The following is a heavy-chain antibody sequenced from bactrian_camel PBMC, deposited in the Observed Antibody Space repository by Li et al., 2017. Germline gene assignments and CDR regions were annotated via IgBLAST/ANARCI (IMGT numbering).Heavy chain of an antibody. CDR1: GYRYASYC. D-gene: IGHD4*01. V-gene: IGHV3S63*01. CDR3: AADFSLLAEYGDYDLRRSVQDPSDFGD. J-gene: IGHJ6*01. Sequence: HVQLVESGGGSEQAGGSLRLSCAASGYRYASYCMGWFRRAPGKEREGVASISRRGGSTLTDSVKGRFTISQDNVKNTVYLQMDDLKPEDTAMYYCAADFSLLAEYGDYDLRRSVQDPSDFGDWGQGTQVTVS. CDR2: ISRRGGST.